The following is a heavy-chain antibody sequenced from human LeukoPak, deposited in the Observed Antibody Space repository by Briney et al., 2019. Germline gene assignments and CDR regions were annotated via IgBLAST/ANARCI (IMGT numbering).Heavy chain of an antibody. CDR1: GGSFSGYY. CDR2: INHSGST. Sequence: SETLSLTCAVYGGSFSGYYWSWIRQPPGKGLEWIGEINHSGSTNYNPSLKSRVTISVDTSKNQFSLKLSSVTVADTAVYYCARVGSSGWDFDYWGQGTLVTVSS. CDR3: ARVGSSGWDFDY. J-gene: IGHJ4*02. V-gene: IGHV4-34*01. D-gene: IGHD6-19*01.